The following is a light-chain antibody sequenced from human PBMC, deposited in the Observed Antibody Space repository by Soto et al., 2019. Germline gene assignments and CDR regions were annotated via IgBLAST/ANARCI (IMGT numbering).Light chain of an antibody. CDR1: SSDVGGYKY. Sequence: QSVLTQPASVSASPGQSITISCTGTSSDVGGYKYVSWYQQHPGKAPKLMIYDVSKRPSGVPDRFSGSKSGNTASLTISGLQAEDEADYYCCSYAGSYTLVFGGGTKLTVL. J-gene: IGLJ2*01. CDR2: DVS. CDR3: CSYAGSYTLV. V-gene: IGLV2-11*01.